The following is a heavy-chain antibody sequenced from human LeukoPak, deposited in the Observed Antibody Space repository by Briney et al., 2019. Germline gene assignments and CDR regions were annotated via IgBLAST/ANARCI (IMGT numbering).Heavy chain of an antibody. V-gene: IGHV4-34*01. CDR3: ARSRYSSGWFNY. CDR2: INHSGGT. CDR1: GGSFSGYY. Sequence: PSETLSLTCAVDGGSFSGYYWSWIRQPPGKGLEWIGEINHSGGTNYNPSLKSRVTISVDTSKNQFSLKLSSVTAADTAVYYCARSRYSSGWFNYWGQGTLVTVSS. J-gene: IGHJ4*02. D-gene: IGHD6-19*01.